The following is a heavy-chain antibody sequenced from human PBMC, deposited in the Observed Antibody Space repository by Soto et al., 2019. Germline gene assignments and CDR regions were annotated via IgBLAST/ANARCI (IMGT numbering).Heavy chain of an antibody. J-gene: IGHJ4*02. CDR1: GFTFSSYG. V-gene: IGHV3-33*01. D-gene: IGHD3-16*01. CDR2: ILYDGSNK. Sequence: QVQLVESGGGVVQPGRSLRLSCAASGFTFSSYGMHWVRQAPGKGLEWVAVILYDGSNKYYEDSVKGRFTISRDNSKNTLYLQMNSLRAEDTAVYYCARDKEYYDSSPAGDYWGQGTLVTVSS. CDR3: ARDKEYYDSSPAGDY.